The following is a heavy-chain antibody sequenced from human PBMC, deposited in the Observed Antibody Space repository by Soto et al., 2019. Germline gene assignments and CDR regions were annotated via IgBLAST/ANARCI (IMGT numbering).Heavy chain of an antibody. CDR3: TKIRGYGGY. CDR1: GITLSSYA. CDR2: ISGSNGAK. D-gene: IGHD5-18*01. V-gene: IGHV3-23*01. Sequence: PGGSLRLSCVGSGITLSSYAMTWVRQARGKGLEWVSTISGSNGAKHYAASVRGRFTISRDPSMNTLFLQMDSLTADDTAVYYCTKIRGYGGYWGQGAQVTVSS. J-gene: IGHJ4*02.